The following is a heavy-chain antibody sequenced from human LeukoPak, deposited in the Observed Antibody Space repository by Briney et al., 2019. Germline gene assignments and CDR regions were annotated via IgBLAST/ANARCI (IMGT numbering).Heavy chain of an antibody. CDR1: GGSISSYY. Sequence: SETLSLTCTVSGGSISSYYWSWIRQPPGKGLEWIGYIYYSGSTNYNPSLKSRVTISVDTSKNQFSLKLSSVTAADTAVYYCAKQLRAVADAFDIWGQGTMVTVSS. V-gene: IGHV4-59*01. CDR2: IYYSGST. J-gene: IGHJ3*02. CDR3: AKQLRAVADAFDI. D-gene: IGHD6-19*01.